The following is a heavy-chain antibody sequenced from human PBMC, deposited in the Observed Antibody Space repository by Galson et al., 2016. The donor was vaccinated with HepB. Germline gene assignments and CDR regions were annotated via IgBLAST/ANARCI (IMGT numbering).Heavy chain of an antibody. Sequence: LSLTCAVYGGSFSGYYWSWIRQPPGKGLEWIGEINHSGNTNYNPSLKSRVTISVDTSKNQFSLKLSSVTAADTAVYYCARRRQWLVRRFFDYWGQGSLVTVSS. CDR1: GGSFSGYY. D-gene: IGHD6-19*01. J-gene: IGHJ4*02. CDR3: ARRRQWLVRRFFDY. V-gene: IGHV4-34*01. CDR2: INHSGNT.